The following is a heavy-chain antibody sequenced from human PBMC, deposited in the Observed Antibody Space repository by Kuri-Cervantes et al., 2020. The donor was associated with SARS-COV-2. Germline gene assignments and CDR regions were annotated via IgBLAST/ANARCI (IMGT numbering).Heavy chain of an antibody. CDR3: ARSNTRFLEWLLADNWFDP. CDR2: ISAYNGNT. J-gene: IGHJ5*02. Sequence: ASVKVSCKASGYTFTSYGISWVRQAPGQGLEWMGWISAYNGNTNYAQKLQGRVTMTTDTSTSTAYMELRSLRSDDTAVYYCARSNTRFLEWLLADNWFDPWGQGTLVTVSS. D-gene: IGHD3-3*01. CDR1: GYTFTSYG. V-gene: IGHV1-18*01.